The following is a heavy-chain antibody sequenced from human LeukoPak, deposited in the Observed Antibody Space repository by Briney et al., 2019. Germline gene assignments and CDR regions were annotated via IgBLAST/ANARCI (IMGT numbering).Heavy chain of an antibody. V-gene: IGHV3-30-3*01. Sequence: PGGSLRLSCAVSGFTFGSHNMQWVRQAPGKGLEWVALISYDGTNKYYADSVKGRFSISRDNSKNTLYLQMNSLRAEDMAVYYCVRDFFRQLQYYYGFDVWGQGTTVTVSS. J-gene: IGHJ6*02. CDR1: GFTFGSHN. D-gene: IGHD2-2*01. CDR2: ISYDGTNK. CDR3: VRDFFRQLQYYYGFDV.